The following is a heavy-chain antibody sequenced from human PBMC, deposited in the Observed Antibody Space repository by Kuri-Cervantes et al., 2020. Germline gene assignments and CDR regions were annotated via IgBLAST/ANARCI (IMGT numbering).Heavy chain of an antibody. J-gene: IGHJ4*02. V-gene: IGHV3-48*02. CDR2: IWSSSSNI. D-gene: IGHD2-2*01. Sequence: GESLKISCAASGFTFSSYSMNWVRQAPGKGLEWASYIWSSSSNIYYADSVKGRFTISRDNSKNTLYLQMNSLRDEDTAVYYCARELVVVAAGHCSGFDYWGKGTLVTVSS. CDR3: ARELVVVAAGHCSGFDY. CDR1: GFTFSSYS.